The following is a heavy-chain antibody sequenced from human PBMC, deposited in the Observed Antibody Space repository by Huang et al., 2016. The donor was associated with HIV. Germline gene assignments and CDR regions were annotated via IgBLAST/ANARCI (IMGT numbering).Heavy chain of an antibody. CDR2: IYYSGSP. CDR1: GGSISTSGYY. V-gene: IGHV4-39*01. J-gene: IGHJ4*02. D-gene: IGHD6-19*01. CDR3: ARQDTSGWYADPYYFDY. Sequence: QLQLQESGPGLVKPSETLSLTCTVSGGSISTSGYYWGWIRQPPGKGLEWIGSIYYSGSPPYNPSLKSRVTISVDTSKSQFSLKLSSVTAADTAVYYCARQDTSGWYADPYYFDYWGQGTLVTVSS.